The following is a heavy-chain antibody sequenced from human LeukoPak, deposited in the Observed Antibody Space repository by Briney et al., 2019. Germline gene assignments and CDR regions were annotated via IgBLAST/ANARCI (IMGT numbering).Heavy chain of an antibody. CDR1: GFSFSDYY. V-gene: IGHV3-11*01. D-gene: IGHD3-9*01. CDR3: ARDLTVSPPEYDILTGDAFDL. CDR2: ISSRARDI. J-gene: IGHJ3*01. Sequence: GGSLRLSCEASGFSFSDYYMSWIRQAPGQGLEWISYISSRARDIKYADSVKGRFTISRDNAKKSLFLQMDSLRAEDTAVYFCARDLTVSPPEYDILTGDAFDLRGQGTMVTVSS.